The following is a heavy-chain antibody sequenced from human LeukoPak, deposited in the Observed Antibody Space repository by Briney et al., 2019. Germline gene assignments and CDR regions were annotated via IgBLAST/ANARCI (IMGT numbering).Heavy chain of an antibody. CDR3: AGRGRGYSYGTDAFDI. CDR2: IYYSGST. CDR1: GGSISSYY. D-gene: IGHD5-18*01. Sequence: SETLSLTCTVSGGSISSYYWSWIRQPPGKGLEWIGYIYYSGSTNYNPSLKSRVTISVDTSKNQFSLKLSSVTAADTAVYYCAGRGRGYSYGTDAFDIWGQGTMVTVSS. V-gene: IGHV4-59*12. J-gene: IGHJ3*02.